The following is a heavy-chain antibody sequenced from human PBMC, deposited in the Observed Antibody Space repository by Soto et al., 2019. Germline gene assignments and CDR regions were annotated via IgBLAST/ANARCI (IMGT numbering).Heavy chain of an antibody. J-gene: IGHJ6*03. Sequence: ASVKVSCKASGGTFSSYTISWVRQAPGQGLEWMGRIIPILGIANYAQKFQGRVTITADKSTSTAYMELSSLRSEDTAVYYCARSQRAAQYYYYMDVWGKGTTVTVSS. CDR3: ARSQRAAQYYYYMDV. D-gene: IGHD2-15*01. CDR1: GGTFSSYT. V-gene: IGHV1-69*02. CDR2: IIPILGIA.